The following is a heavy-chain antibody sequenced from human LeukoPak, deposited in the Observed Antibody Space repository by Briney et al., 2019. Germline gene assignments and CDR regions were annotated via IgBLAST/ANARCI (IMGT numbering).Heavy chain of an antibody. CDR3: ARDHQVSYFDY. CDR2: IWYDGSNK. V-gene: IGHV3-33*01. CDR1: GFTFSSYG. J-gene: IGHJ4*02. D-gene: IGHD6-6*01. Sequence: GGSLRLSCAASGFTFSSYGMHWVRQAPSKGLEWVAVIWYDGSNKYYADSVKGRFTISRDNSKNTLYLQMNSLRADDTAEYYCARDHQVSYFDYWGQGTLVTVSS.